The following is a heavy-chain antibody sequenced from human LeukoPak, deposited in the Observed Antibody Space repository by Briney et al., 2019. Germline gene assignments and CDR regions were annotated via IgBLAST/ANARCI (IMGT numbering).Heavy chain of an antibody. CDR2: IIPIFGTA. CDR3: ARNRYCSSTSCPSNYYYYGMDV. Sequence: GASVKVSCKASGGTFSSYAISWVRQAPGQGLEWMGGIIPIFGTANYAQKFQGRVTITADESTSTAYMELSSLRSEDTAVYYCARNRYCSSTSCPSNYYYYGMDVWGQGTTVTVSS. V-gene: IGHV1-69*13. CDR1: GGTFSSYA. D-gene: IGHD2-2*01. J-gene: IGHJ6*02.